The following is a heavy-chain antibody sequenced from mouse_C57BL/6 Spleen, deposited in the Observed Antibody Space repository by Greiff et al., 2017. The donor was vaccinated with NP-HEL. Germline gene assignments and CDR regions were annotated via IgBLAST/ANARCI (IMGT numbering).Heavy chain of an antibody. CDR2: IHPNSGST. V-gene: IGHV1-64*01. Sequence: QVQLQQPGADLVKPGASVKLSCKASGYTFTSYWMHWVKQRPGQGLEWIGMIHPNSGSTNYNEKFKSKATLTVDKSSSTAYMQLSSLTSEDSAVYYCARDGYDYGAWFAYWGQGTLVTVSA. CDR3: ARDGYDYGAWFAY. D-gene: IGHD2-4*01. J-gene: IGHJ3*01. CDR1: GYTFTSYW.